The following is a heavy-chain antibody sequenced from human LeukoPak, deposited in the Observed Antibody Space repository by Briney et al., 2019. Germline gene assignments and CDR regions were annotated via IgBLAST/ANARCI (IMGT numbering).Heavy chain of an antibody. CDR2: INHSGST. CDR3: ARGSLYYYDSSGYLDY. Sequence: PSETLSLTCAVYGVSFSGYYWSWIRQPPGKGLEWIGEINHSGSTNYNPSLKSRVTISVDTSKNQFSLKLSSVTAADTAVYYCARGSLYYYDSSGYLDYWGQGTLVTVSS. J-gene: IGHJ4*02. CDR1: GVSFSGYY. D-gene: IGHD3-22*01. V-gene: IGHV4-34*01.